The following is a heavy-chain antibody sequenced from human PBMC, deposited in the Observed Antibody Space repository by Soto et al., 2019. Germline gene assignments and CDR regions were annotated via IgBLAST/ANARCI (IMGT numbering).Heavy chain of an antibody. D-gene: IGHD2-2*01. CDR3: ARLSTIDIVVVPADRDV. Sequence: EVQLVESGRGLVQPGGSLRLSCAASGFTVSSNYMSWVRQAPGKGLEWVSVIYSGGSTYYADSVKGRFTISRHNSKNTLYLQMNSLRAEDTAVYYCARLSTIDIVVVPADRDVWGKGTTVTVSS. CDR1: GFTVSSNY. J-gene: IGHJ6*03. CDR2: IYSGGST. V-gene: IGHV3-53*04.